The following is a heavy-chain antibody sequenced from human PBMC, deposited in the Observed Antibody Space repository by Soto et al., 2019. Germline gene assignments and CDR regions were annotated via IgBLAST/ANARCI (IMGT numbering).Heavy chain of an antibody. CDR3: ATRTDYYYGSGSLGGMDV. J-gene: IGHJ6*02. CDR2: IYYSGST. Sequence: QVQLQESGPGLVKPSQTLSLTCTVSGGSISSGSYYWSCIRQLPGNGLEWIGYIYYSGSTYYNPALKRRVTISVDASKNQFSLKLNSVTAAHTAVYYCATRTDYYYGSGSLGGMDVWGQGATVTVSS. CDR1: GGSISSGSYY. V-gene: IGHV4-31*03. D-gene: IGHD3-10*01.